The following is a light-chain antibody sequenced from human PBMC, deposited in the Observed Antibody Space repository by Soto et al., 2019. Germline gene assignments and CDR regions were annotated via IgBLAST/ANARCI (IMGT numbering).Light chain of an antibody. CDR3: QSYDSTLSARYV. V-gene: IGLV1-40*01. Sequence: QSVLTQPPSVSGAPGQRVTISCTWSSSNIGAGYDVHWYQQRPGTAPKLLIFGNINRPSGVPDRFSGSKSGTSASLAITGLQAEDEGDYCCQSYDSTLSARYVFGTGTKLTVL. CDR2: GNI. CDR1: SSNIGAGYD. J-gene: IGLJ1*01.